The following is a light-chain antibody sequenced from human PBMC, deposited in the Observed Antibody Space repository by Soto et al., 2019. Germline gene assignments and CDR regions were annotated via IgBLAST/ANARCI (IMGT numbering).Light chain of an antibody. CDR1: SSDIGTYTY. V-gene: IGLV2-14*01. CDR3: SSYTTIKTVG. Sequence: QSALTQPASVSGSPGQSITLSCTGTSSDIGTYTYVSWFQHHPGKAPQLIIFEVSNRPSGISDRFSGFKSANTAYLTSSGVQPEDEADYHCSSYTTIKTVGFGGGTQRTVL. CDR2: EVS. J-gene: IGLJ2*01.